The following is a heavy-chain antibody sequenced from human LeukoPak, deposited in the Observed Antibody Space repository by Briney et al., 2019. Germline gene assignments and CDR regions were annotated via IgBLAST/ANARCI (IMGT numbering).Heavy chain of an antibody. CDR2: IRSDGSDK. CDR3: SQEGGSHY. D-gene: IGHD5-12*01. CDR1: GFTFSSYR. V-gene: IGHV3-30*02. Sequence: PGGSLRLSCAASGFTFSSYRMHWVRQAPGKGLEWVAFIRSDGSDKYYADSVKGRFTISRDNSKNTLYLQMNSLRAEDTAVYYRSQEGGSHYWGQGTLVTVSS. J-gene: IGHJ4*02.